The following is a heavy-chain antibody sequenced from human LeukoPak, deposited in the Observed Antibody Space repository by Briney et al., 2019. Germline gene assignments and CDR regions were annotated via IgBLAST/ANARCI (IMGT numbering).Heavy chain of an antibody. J-gene: IGHJ4*02. CDR2: ISAYNGNT. CDR1: GYTFTSYG. Sequence: ASVKVSCKASGYTFTSYGISWVRQATGQGLEWMGWISAYNGNTNYAQKLQGRVTMTTDTSTSTAYMELRSLRSDDTAVYYCARRFEQWLADPAFDYWGQGTLVTVSS. D-gene: IGHD6-19*01. CDR3: ARRFEQWLADPAFDY. V-gene: IGHV1-18*04.